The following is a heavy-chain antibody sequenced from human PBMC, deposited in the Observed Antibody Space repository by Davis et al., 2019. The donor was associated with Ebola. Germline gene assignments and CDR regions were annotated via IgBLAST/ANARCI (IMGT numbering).Heavy chain of an antibody. CDR1: GGSFSGYY. V-gene: IGHV4-34*01. J-gene: IGHJ6*02. CDR3: ARQGGVVVAATTLSYYYGMDV. Sequence: MPSETLSLTCAVYGGSFSGYYWSWIRQPPGKGLEWVGEINRSGSTYYNPSLKSRVTISVDTSKNQFSLKLSSVTAADTAVYYCARQGGVVVAATTLSYYYGMDVWGQGTTVTVSS. D-gene: IGHD2-15*01. CDR2: INRSGST.